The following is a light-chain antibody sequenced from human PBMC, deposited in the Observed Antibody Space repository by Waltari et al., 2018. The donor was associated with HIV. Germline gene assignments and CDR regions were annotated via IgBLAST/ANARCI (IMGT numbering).Light chain of an antibody. CDR3: LQDFSWPYT. CDR1: QGIEKD. Sequence: AIQMTQSPTPLSASVGDRVTITCRASQGIEKDLSWYQQKPGMAPRLLIYAASISQTGVPPRFSGSGSGAAFTLTISPLEAEDFATYYCLQDFSWPYTFGQGTKLEIK. J-gene: IGKJ2*01. V-gene: IGKV1-6*02. CDR2: AAS.